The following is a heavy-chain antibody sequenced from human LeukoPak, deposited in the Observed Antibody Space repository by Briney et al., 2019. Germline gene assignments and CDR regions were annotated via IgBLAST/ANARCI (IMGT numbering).Heavy chain of an antibody. D-gene: IGHD3-10*01. CDR2: ISYSGGV. CDR3: VRVHYSSGSLSSWFDP. J-gene: IGHJ5*02. Sequence: PSXTLXLTCTVSSDSISDYYWGWIRQPPGKGLEWIGYISYSGGVSYSPSLKPPVTISLDTSKNQVSLELSSVTAADTALYYCVRVHYSSGSLSSWFDPWGRGILVTVSS. CDR1: SDSISDYY. V-gene: IGHV4-59*08.